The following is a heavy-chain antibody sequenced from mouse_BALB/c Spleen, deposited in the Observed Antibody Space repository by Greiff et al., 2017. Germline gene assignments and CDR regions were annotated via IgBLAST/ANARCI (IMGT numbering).Heavy chain of an antibody. CDR1: GYTFTSYW. CDR3: ARERLPRGFYFDY. V-gene: IGHV1S81*02. CDR2: INPSNGRT. Sequence: QVQLQQPGAELVKPGASVKLSCKASGYTFTSYWMHWVKQRPGQGLEWIGEINPSNGRTNYNEKFKSKATLTVDKSSSTAYMQLSSLTSEDSAVYYCARERLPRGFYFDYWGQGTTLTVSS. D-gene: IGHD2-2*01. J-gene: IGHJ2*01.